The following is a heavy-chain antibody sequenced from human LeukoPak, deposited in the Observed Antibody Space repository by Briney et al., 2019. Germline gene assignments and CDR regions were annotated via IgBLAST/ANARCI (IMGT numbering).Heavy chain of an antibody. CDR3: AREISWEEKDSYYYMDV. CDR2: IYYSGST. D-gene: IGHD6-13*01. V-gene: IGHV4-59*01. CDR1: GGSISSYY. J-gene: IGHJ6*03. Sequence: SETLSLTCTVSGGSISSYYWSWIRQPPGKGLEWIGYIYYSGSTNYNPSLKSRVTISVDTSKNQFSLKLGSVTAADTAVYYCAREISWEEKDSYYYMDVWGKGTTVTVSS.